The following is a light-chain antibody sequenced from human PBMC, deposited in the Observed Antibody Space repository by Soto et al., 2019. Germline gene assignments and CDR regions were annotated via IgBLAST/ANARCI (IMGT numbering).Light chain of an antibody. Sequence: QSALTQPPSVSGAPGQRVTISCTGSSSNIGAGYDVHWYQQLPGTAPKLLIYGNSNRPSGVPDRFSGSKSGTSASLAITGLQAEDEADYYCQSYDSSLSGWVFGGETNLTVL. J-gene: IGLJ3*02. V-gene: IGLV1-40*01. CDR1: SSNIGAGYD. CDR3: QSYDSSLSGWV. CDR2: GNS.